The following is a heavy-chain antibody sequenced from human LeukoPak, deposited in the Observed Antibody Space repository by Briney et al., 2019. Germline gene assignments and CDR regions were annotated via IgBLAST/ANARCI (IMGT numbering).Heavy chain of an antibody. CDR1: GGSISSYY. CDR2: IYYSGST. Sequence: KPSETLSLTCTVSGGSISSYYWSWIRQPPGKGLEWIGYIYYSGSTNYNPSLKSRITISLDTSKNQFSLKLSSVTAADTAVYYCARAVQLERPPPLIDYYYMDVWGKGTTVSVSS. J-gene: IGHJ6*03. V-gene: IGHV4-59*01. CDR3: ARAVQLERPPPLIDYYYMDV. D-gene: IGHD1-1*01.